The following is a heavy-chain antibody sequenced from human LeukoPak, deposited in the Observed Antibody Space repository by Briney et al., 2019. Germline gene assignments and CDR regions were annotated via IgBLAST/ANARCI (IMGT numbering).Heavy chain of an antibody. V-gene: IGHV3-33*08. D-gene: IGHD3-9*01. CDR2: IWYDGSKE. Sequence: GGSLRLSCAASGFTFSSYGIHWVRQAPGKGLEWVAVIWYDGSKEYYAGSVKGRFTISRDNSKNTVYLQVNSLRAEDTAVYYCAREGVSYEILTGYSHLDHWGQGTLVTVSS. CDR1: GFTFSSYG. J-gene: IGHJ1*01. CDR3: AREGVSYEILTGYSHLDH.